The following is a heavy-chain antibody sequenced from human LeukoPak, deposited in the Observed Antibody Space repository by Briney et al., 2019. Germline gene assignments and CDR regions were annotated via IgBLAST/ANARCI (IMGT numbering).Heavy chain of an antibody. CDR3: ARDLGLRFLEWLHHDY. J-gene: IGHJ4*02. D-gene: IGHD3-3*01. CDR2: IIPILGIA. CDR1: GGTFSSYA. Sequence: SVMVSCKASGGTFSSYAISWVRQAPGQGLEWMGRIIPILGIANYAQKFQGRVTITADKSTSTAYMELSSLRSEDTAVYYCARDLGLRFLEWLHHDYWGQGTLVTVSS. V-gene: IGHV1-69*04.